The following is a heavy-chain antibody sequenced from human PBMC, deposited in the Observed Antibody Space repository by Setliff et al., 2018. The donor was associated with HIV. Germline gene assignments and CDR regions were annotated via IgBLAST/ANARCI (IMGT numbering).Heavy chain of an antibody. CDR3: ARWTYYHASGSYRGKFDY. J-gene: IGHJ4*02. V-gene: IGHV4-39*01. D-gene: IGHD3-10*01. CDR1: GGSISSGDYY. Sequence: SETLSLTCTVSGGSISSGDYYWSWIRQPPGKGLEWIGSFHYSGSTSYNPSLRSRVTISVDTSKNQFSLELTSVTAADTAVYYCARWTYYHASGSYRGKFDYWGQGTLVTVSS. CDR2: FHYSGST.